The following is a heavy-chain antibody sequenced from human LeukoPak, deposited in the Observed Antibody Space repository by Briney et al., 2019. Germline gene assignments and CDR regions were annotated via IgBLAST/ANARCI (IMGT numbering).Heavy chain of an antibody. CDR1: GGSFSGYY. D-gene: IGHD4-17*01. V-gene: IGHV4-34*01. J-gene: IGHJ4*02. CDR3: ARGPGHGEVSSTIDY. Sequence: SETLSLTCAVYGGSFSGYYWSWIRQPPGKGLEWIGEINHSGSTNYNPSLKSRVTISVDAPKNQFSLKLSSVTAADTAVYYCARGPGHGEVSSTIDYWGQGTLVTVSS. CDR2: INHSGST.